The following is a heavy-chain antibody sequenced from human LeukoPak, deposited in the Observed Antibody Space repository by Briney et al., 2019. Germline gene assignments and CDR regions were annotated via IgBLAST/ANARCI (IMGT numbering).Heavy chain of an antibody. CDR2: RWYDGGNK. D-gene: IGHD3-22*01. J-gene: IGHJ4*02. CDR1: GFTFGDYA. Sequence: PGGSLRLSCTASGFTFGDYAMSWVRQAPGKGLEWVALRWYDGGNKYFADSVKGRFTISRDNSQNTLYLQMNSLRAEDTAVYYCAREYYYDISGYFLDYWGQGTLVTVSS. V-gene: IGHV3-33*01. CDR3: AREYYYDISGYFLDY.